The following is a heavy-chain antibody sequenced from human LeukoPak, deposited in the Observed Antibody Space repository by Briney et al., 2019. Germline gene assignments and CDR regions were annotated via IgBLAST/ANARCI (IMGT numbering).Heavy chain of an antibody. Sequence: GGSLRLSCAASGFTFSSYDMHWVRQATGKGLEWVSAIGTAGDTYYPGSVKGRFTISRENAKNSLYLQMNSLRARDTAVYYCARGPLYGDLTYGMDVWGQGTTVTVSS. V-gene: IGHV3-13*01. CDR1: GFTFSSYD. CDR2: IGTAGDT. D-gene: IGHD4-17*01. J-gene: IGHJ6*02. CDR3: ARGPLYGDLTYGMDV.